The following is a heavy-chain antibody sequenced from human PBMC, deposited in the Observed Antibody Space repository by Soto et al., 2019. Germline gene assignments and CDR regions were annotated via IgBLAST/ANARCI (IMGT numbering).Heavy chain of an antibody. Sequence: GGSLRLSCAASGFTFSSYAMSWVRQAPGKGLEWVSAISGSGGSTYYADPVKGRFTISRDNSKNTVYLQMNSLRAEDTAVYYCAKRDLEWLLVGPFDPWGQGTLVTV. V-gene: IGHV3-23*01. J-gene: IGHJ5*02. D-gene: IGHD3-3*01. CDR1: GFTFSSYA. CDR3: AKRDLEWLLVGPFDP. CDR2: ISGSGGST.